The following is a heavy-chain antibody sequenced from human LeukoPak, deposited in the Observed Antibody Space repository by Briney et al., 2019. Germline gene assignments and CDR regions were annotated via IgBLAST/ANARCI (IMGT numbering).Heavy chain of an antibody. J-gene: IGHJ3*02. CDR1: GDSLVSSRYH. CDR2: IYYDGSA. Sequence: PSETLSLTCTVSGDSLVSSRYHWGWVRQPPGKAPEWIGSIYYDGSAYYNPSLKSRVIIFVDISKNQFSLRLRSVTAADTAMYYCARNTARPPDSFDIWGQGTVVTVSS. CDR3: ARNTARPPDSFDI. V-gene: IGHV4-39*01. D-gene: IGHD2-2*02.